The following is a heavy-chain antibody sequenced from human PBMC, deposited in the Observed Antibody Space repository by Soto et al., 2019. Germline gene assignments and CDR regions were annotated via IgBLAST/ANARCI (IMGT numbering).Heavy chain of an antibody. CDR3: ATSVVGIAAAGTVIYYYGMDV. CDR2: IIPIFGTA. V-gene: IGHV1-69*12. CDR1: GGSFSSYA. Sequence: QVQLVQSGAEVKKPGSSVKVSCKASGGSFSSYAISWVRQDPGQGLEWMGGIIPIFGTANYAQKFQGRVTITADESTSTAYMELSSLRSEDTAVYYCATSVVGIAAAGTVIYYYGMDVWGQGTTVTVSS. D-gene: IGHD6-13*01. J-gene: IGHJ6*02.